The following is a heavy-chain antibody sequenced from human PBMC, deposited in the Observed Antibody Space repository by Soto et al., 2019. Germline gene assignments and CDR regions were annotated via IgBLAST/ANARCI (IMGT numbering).Heavy chain of an antibody. Sequence: QVQLVQSGAEVKKPGSSVKVSCKAPGGTFSSYTINWVRQAPGQGLEWMGKIIPILGMANYAQKFQGRATIAADKSTSTAYMELSSLISDGTAVYYCGRGPLPGFDYWGQGTLVTVSS. V-gene: IGHV1-69*02. CDR3: GRGPLPGFDY. CDR2: IIPILGMA. J-gene: IGHJ4*02. CDR1: GGTFSSYT.